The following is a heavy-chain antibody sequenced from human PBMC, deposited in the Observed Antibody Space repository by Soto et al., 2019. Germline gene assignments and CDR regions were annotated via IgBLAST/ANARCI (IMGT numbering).Heavy chain of an antibody. CDR1: GFTFSSYA. Sequence: QVQLVESGGGVVQPGRSLRLSCAASGFTFSSYAMHWVRQAPGKGLEWVAVISYDGSNKYYADSVKGRFTISRDNSKNTLYLQINSMRAEDTAVYYCARPLWRDDYNGGYFDLWGRCSLVTVSS. CDR3: ARPLWRDDYNGGYFDL. CDR2: ISYDGSNK. V-gene: IGHV3-30-3*01. D-gene: IGHD4-4*01. J-gene: IGHJ2*01.